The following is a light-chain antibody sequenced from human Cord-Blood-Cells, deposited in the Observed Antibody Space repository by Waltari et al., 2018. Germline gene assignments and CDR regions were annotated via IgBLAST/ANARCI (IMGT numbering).Light chain of an antibody. CDR3: SSYTSSSTYV. CDR1: RSDVGGYNY. V-gene: IGLV2-14*01. CDR2: DVS. Sequence: QSALTQPASVSGSPGQSITISCTGTRSDVGGYNYVSWYPQHPGKAPQLMIYDVSNRPSGVSNRFSGSKSGNTASLTISGLQAEDEADYYCSSYTSSSTYVFGTGTKVTVL. J-gene: IGLJ1*01.